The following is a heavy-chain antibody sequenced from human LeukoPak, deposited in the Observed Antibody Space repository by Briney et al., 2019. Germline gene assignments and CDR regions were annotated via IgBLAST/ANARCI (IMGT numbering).Heavy chain of an antibody. CDR1: GGSVSSGSYY. D-gene: IGHD3-22*01. CDR3: ARHRGAPYYYDSSGYGDWFDP. CDR2: IYYSGST. V-gene: IGHV4-61*01. J-gene: IGHJ5*02. Sequence: PSETLSLTCTVSGGSVSSGSYYWSWVRQPPGKELEWIGYIYYSGSTNYNPSLKSRVTISVDTSKNQFSLKLSSVTAADTAVYYCARHRGAPYYYDSSGYGDWFDPWGQGTLVTVSS.